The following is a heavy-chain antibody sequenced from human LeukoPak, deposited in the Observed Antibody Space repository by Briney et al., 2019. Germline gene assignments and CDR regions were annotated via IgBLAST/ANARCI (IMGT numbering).Heavy chain of an antibody. V-gene: IGHV3-11*01. J-gene: IGHJ4*02. CDR3: ARWRRSIFVGGSCYSNCYFDY. Sequence: GGSLRLSCAASGFTFSDYYMSWIRQAPGKGLEWVSYISSSGSTIYYADSVKGRFTISRDNAKNSLYLQMNSLRAEDTAVYYCARWRRSIFVGGSCYSNCYFDYWGQGTLVTVSS. D-gene: IGHD2-15*01. CDR2: ISSSGSTI. CDR1: GFTFSDYY.